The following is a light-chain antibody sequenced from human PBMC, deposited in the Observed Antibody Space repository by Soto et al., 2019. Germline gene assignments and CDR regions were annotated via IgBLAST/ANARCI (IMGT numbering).Light chain of an antibody. V-gene: IGKV3-11*01. CDR3: QQRSNWPIT. CDR1: RSVSDY. J-gene: IGKJ5*01. CDR2: DAS. Sequence: VVTYSPASRSLSRGEGATLSCRASRSVSDYLAWYQQKPGQAPRLLIYDASNRATGIPARFSGSGSGTDFTLTISSLEPEDFAVYYCQQRSNWPITFGQGTRLEIK.